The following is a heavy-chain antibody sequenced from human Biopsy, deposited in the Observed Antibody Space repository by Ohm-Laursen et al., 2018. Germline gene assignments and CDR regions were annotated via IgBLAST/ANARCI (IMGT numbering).Heavy chain of an antibody. D-gene: IGHD6-19*01. CDR1: GFTFGHYA. Sequence: SSLRLSCAASGFTFGHYAMHWVRQAPGKGLEWISLVGYDGTNEDYADSVKGRFTISRDNSKNTLYLQINTLTLEDTAFYYCARGLSSGWYGYFDVWGRGTLVTVSS. CDR3: ARGLSSGWYGYFDV. CDR2: VGYDGTNE. J-gene: IGHJ2*01. V-gene: IGHV3-33*01.